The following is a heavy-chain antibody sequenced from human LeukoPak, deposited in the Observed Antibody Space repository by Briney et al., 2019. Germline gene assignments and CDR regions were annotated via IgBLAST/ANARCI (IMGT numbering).Heavy chain of an antibody. V-gene: IGHV3-7*01. CDR2: IKQDGNEK. J-gene: IGHJ4*02. CDR1: GFRFNTYW. Sequence: GGSLRLSCAASGFRFNTYWMGWVRQAPGKGLEWVANIKQDGNEKYHADSVKGRFTISRDNGKNSLDLQMNSLRADDTAVYYCARDTLGEGEDANYAVYYFDYWGQGTVVTVSS. D-gene: IGHD4/OR15-4a*01. CDR3: ARDTLGEGEDANYAVYYFDY.